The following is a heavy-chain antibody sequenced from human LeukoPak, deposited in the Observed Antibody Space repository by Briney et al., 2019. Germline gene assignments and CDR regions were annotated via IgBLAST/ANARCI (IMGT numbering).Heavy chain of an antibody. J-gene: IGHJ5*02. CDR2: IYYSGST. Sequence: SETLSLTCTVSGGSISSGGYYWGWIRQHPGKGLEWIGYIYYSGSTYYNPSLKSRVTISVDTSKNQFSLKLSSVTAADTAVYYCARGTGVTTINWFDPWGQGTLVTVSS. V-gene: IGHV4-31*03. D-gene: IGHD5-12*01. CDR3: ARGTGVTTINWFDP. CDR1: GGSISSGGYY.